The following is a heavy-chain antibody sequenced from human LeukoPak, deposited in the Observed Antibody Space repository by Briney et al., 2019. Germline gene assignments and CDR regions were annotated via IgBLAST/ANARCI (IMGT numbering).Heavy chain of an antibody. CDR1: GASISTGGFY. J-gene: IGHJ6*02. CDR3: ARDHSYYFGSQTSTLDV. Sequence: PSQTLSLTCTVSGASISTGGFYWTWIRQPPGEGLEWIGYIYYAGSVDYNASLKSRLTISLDTSKNRFSLKLNSVTAADTAVYYCARDHSYYFGSQTSTLDVWGQGTAVTVSS. CDR2: IYYAGSV. V-gene: IGHV4-31*03. D-gene: IGHD3-10*01.